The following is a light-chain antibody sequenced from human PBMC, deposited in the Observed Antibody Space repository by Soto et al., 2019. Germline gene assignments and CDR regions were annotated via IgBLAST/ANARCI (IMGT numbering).Light chain of an antibody. CDR1: STDVGASNN. CDR2: DVN. V-gene: IGLV2-14*01. CDR3: SSYTSSSTGV. J-gene: IGLJ1*01. Sequence: QSVLTQPRSVSGSHGQSVTISCTGTSTDVGASNNVSWYQQLPGRAPKLMIYDVNYRPSGVSNRFSGSKSGNTASLTISGLQAEDEADYYCSSYTSSSTGVFGTGTKVTVL.